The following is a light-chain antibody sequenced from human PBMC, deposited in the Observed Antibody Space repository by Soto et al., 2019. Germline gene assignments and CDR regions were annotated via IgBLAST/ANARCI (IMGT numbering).Light chain of an antibody. Sequence: EIVMTQSPATLSVSPGEGATLSCRASQGVGSTLAWYQQKPGQSPRLLIYGASNRATGVPARFSGSASGTEVTLTIPSLQSEDFSVYYWQHYANRPLPFGGGTKVYIK. CDR1: QGVGST. V-gene: IGKV3-15*01. J-gene: IGKJ4*01. CDR2: GAS. CDR3: QHYANRPLP.